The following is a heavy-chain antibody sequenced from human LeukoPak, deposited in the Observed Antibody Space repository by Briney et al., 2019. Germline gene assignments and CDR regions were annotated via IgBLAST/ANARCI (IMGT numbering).Heavy chain of an antibody. CDR1: GFTVSTNY. D-gene: IGHD1-26*01. Sequence: GGSLRLSCAASGFTVSTNYMSWVRQAPGKGLEWVSVLYSDGTTYYADSVKGRFTISRDNSKNTLYLQMNNLRAEDTAVYYCARTLGAPIYGMDVWGQGTTVTVSS. CDR2: LYSDGTT. J-gene: IGHJ6*02. V-gene: IGHV3-53*01. CDR3: ARTLGAPIYGMDV.